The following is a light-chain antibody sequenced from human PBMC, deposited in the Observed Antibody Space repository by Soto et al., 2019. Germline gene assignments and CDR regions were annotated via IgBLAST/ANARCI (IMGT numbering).Light chain of an antibody. CDR3: SSYTTGGSYV. J-gene: IGLJ1*01. CDR1: SSDVGGYNS. CDR2: DVS. V-gene: IGLV2-14*01. Sequence: QSALTQPASVSGSPGLSIAFSCTGTSSDVGGYNSVSWYQQHPGKAPKLMIYDVSNRPSGVSNRFSGSKSGNTASLTISGLQAEDEGDYYCSSYTTGGSYVFGTGTKLTVL.